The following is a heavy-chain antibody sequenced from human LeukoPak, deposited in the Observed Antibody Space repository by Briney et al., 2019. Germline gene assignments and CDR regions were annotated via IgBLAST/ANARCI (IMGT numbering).Heavy chain of an antibody. Sequence: GGSLRLSCAASGFTFDDYGMSWVRQAPGKGLEWVSGINWNGGSTGYADSVKGRFTISRDNAKNSLYLQMNSLRAEDTAIYYCARDGRWLLKWTLDYWGQGSLVTVSS. CDR2: INWNGGST. CDR1: GFTFDDYG. J-gene: IGHJ4*02. D-gene: IGHD5-24*01. CDR3: ARDGRWLLKWTLDY. V-gene: IGHV3-20*04.